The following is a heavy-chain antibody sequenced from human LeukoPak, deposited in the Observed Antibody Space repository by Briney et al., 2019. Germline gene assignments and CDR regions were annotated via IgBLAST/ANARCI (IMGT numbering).Heavy chain of an antibody. Sequence: PSETLSLTCAVSGGSISSSNWWSWVRQPPGKGLEWLGEIYHSGSTNYNPSLKSRVTISVDKSKNQFSLKLSTVTAADTAVYYCARARDYDILTGYSTPPLDYWGQGTLVTVSS. V-gene: IGHV4-4*02. J-gene: IGHJ4*02. CDR2: IYHSGST. D-gene: IGHD3-9*01. CDR1: GGSISSSNW. CDR3: ARARDYDILTGYSTPPLDY.